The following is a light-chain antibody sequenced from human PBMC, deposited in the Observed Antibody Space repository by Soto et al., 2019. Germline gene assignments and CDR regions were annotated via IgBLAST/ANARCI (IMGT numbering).Light chain of an antibody. Sequence: EIVLTQSPATLSLSPGERAALSCRASQGVGRFLAWYQQKPGQAPSLLIYDASNRATGIPARFSGSGSETDFTLAIDNLEPEDFAVYYCQQRGGWPLTFGGGTKVEIK. CDR3: QQRGGWPLT. V-gene: IGKV3-11*01. CDR2: DAS. J-gene: IGKJ4*01. CDR1: QGVGRF.